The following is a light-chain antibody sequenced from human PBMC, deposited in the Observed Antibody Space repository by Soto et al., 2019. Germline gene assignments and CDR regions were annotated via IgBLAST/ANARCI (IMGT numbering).Light chain of an antibody. CDR2: AAS. Sequence: EIAMTQSPGTLSVSLGERATLSCRASQTVSRNLAWYQQKPGQAPRLLIYAASTRATGTPARFSGSGSGTEFTLTVSSLQSEDFAVYFCQQYNNWPPWTFGQGTKVEIK. V-gene: IGKV3-15*01. CDR3: QQYNNWPPWT. CDR1: QTVSRN. J-gene: IGKJ1*01.